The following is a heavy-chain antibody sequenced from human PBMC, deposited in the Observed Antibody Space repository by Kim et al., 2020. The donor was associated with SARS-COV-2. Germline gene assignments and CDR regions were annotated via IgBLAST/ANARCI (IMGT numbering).Heavy chain of an antibody. Sequence: GGSLRLSCAASGFTFSSYGMHWVRQAPGKGLEWVAVIWYDGSNKYYADSVKGRFTISRDNSKNTLYLQMNSLRAEDTAVYYCARLGGLNGNYFFGSSDFDSWGQGTLVTVSS. D-gene: IGHD4-17*01. CDR3: ARLGGLNGNYFFGSSDFDS. J-gene: IGHJ4*02. CDR2: IWYDGSNK. CDR1: GFTFSSYG. V-gene: IGHV3-33*01.